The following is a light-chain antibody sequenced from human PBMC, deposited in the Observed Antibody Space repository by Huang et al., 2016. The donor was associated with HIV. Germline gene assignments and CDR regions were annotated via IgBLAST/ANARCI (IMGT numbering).Light chain of an antibody. V-gene: IGKV1-6*01. J-gene: IGKJ1*01. CDR1: QDIRND. CDR2: AAS. Sequence: AIQMTQSPSSLSASVGDRVTITCRASQDIRNDLGWDQQKPGKAPKFLIYAASNLKNGGPSRFSGSGSGTCFTLTISSLQPEDFATYYCLQDYSYPRTFGQGTKVEVK. CDR3: LQDYSYPRT.